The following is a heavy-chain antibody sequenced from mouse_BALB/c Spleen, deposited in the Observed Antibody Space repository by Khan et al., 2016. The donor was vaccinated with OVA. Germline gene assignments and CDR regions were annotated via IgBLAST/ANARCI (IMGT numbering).Heavy chain of an antibody. D-gene: IGHD2-12*01. CDR1: GYNIKDYY. J-gene: IGHJ3*01. Sequence: EVQLQESGPELVRPGASVKLSCKASGYNIKDYYMHWVKQRPEQGLVWIGRIDPENGNTIYDPKFQGKASITLDTSSNTAYLQLSSLTSEDTAVYYCCKSSYSPGFDYWGQGTLVTVSA. CDR3: CKSSYSPGFDY. CDR2: IDPENGNT. V-gene: IGHV14-1*02.